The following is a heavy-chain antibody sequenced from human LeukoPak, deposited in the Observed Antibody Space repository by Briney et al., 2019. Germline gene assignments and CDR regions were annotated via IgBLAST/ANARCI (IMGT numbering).Heavy chain of an antibody. CDR3: ARVGRDGYNWTFDY. CDR1: GGSFSGYY. V-gene: IGHV4-34*01. D-gene: IGHD5-24*01. CDR2: INHSGST. J-gene: IGHJ4*02. Sequence: AESLSLTCAVYGGSFSGYYWSWIRQPPGKGLEWIGEINHSGSTNYNPSLKSRVTISVDTSKNQFSLKLSSVTAADTAVYYCARVGRDGYNWTFDYWGQGTLVSVS.